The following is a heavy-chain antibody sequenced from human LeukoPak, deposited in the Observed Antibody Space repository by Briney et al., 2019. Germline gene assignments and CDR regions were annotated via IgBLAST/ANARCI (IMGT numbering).Heavy chain of an antibody. J-gene: IGHJ3*02. CDR1: GFTFSSYS. CDR2: ISSSSSYI. Sequence: GGSLRLSCAASGFTFSSYSMNWVRQAPGKGLEWVSSISSSSSYIYYADSVKGRFTISRDNAKNSLYLQMNSLRAEDTAVYYCAREGELEFPIVGVPGAFDIWGQGTMVTVSS. D-gene: IGHD1-26*01. V-gene: IGHV3-21*01. CDR3: AREGELEFPIVGVPGAFDI.